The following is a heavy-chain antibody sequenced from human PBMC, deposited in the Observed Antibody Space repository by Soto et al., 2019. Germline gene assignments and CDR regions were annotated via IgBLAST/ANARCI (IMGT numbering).Heavy chain of an antibody. J-gene: IGHJ6*02. CDR2: IYPGDSDT. D-gene: IGHD2-2*01. V-gene: IGHV5-51*01. CDR3: ARHKGYCSSTSCYGMDV. CDR1: GYSFSSYC. Sequence: GESLKISCNGSGYSFSSYCIVWVLQMPGKGLEWMGTIYPGDSDTRYSPSFQGQVTISADKSISTAYLQWNSLKASDTAMYFCARHKGYCSSTSCYGMDVWGQGATVTVSS.